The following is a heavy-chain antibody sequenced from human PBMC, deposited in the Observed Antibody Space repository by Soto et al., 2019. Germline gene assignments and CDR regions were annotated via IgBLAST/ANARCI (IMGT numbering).Heavy chain of an antibody. CDR3: AREGGGSSKYFHH. Sequence: GASVKVSCKASGYGSTGYNIHWVRQAPGQGLEWMGWINPNSGGTNYAQKFQGRVTMTRDTSITTAYMELRSDDTAVYYCAREGGGSSKYFHHWGQGTLVTVSS. D-gene: IGHD6-6*01. J-gene: IGHJ1*01. CDR2: INPNSGGT. V-gene: IGHV1-2*02. CDR1: GYGSTGYN.